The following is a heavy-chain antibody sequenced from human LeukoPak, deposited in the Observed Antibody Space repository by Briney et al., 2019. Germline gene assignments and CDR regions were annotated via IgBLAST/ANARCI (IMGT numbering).Heavy chain of an antibody. CDR3: ARGFGDSSGYYYFDY. J-gene: IGHJ4*02. CDR2: IYTSGST. D-gene: IGHD3-22*01. CDR1: VGSISSYY. Sequence: SETLSLTCTVSVGSISSYYWSGIGQPGGKGLEWIGRIYTSGSTNYNPSLKSRVTMSVDTSKNQFSLNLSSVTDADTAVYYCARGFGDSSGYYYFDYWGQGTLVTVSS. V-gene: IGHV4-4*07.